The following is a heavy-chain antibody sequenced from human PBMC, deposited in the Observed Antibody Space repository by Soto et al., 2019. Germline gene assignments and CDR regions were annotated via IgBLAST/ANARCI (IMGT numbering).Heavy chain of an antibody. J-gene: IGHJ6*02. CDR1: GVTFSSYA. Sequence: GGSLRLSCTASGVTFSSYAMSWVRQGTGQGLEWVSTIGIADNRYYLSSVKGRFTISRDDAENSLYLQMNSLKAGDTAVYYCARGGIPPGYGLDVWGQGTTVTVSS. CDR3: ARGGIPPGYGLDV. V-gene: IGHV3-13*04. CDR2: IGIADNR. D-gene: IGHD6-13*01.